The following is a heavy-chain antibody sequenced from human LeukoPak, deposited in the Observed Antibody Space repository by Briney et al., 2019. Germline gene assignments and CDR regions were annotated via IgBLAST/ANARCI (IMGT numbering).Heavy chain of an antibody. CDR3: ARVIGITIFGVVMVPWFDP. V-gene: IGHV4-38-2*01. Sequence: SETLSLTCAVSGYSISSGYYWGWIRQPPGKGLEWIGSIYHSGSTYYNPSLKSRVTISVDTSKNQFSLKLSSVTAADTAVYYCARVIGITIFGVVMVPWFDPWGPGTLVTVSS. J-gene: IGHJ5*02. CDR2: IYHSGST. CDR1: GYSISSGYY. D-gene: IGHD3-3*01.